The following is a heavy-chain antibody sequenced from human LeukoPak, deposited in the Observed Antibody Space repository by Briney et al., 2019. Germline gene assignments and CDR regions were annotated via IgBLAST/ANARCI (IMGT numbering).Heavy chain of an antibody. CDR2: ISSTTSYT. CDR1: GFTFRDYY. D-gene: IGHD5-24*01. V-gene: IGHV3-11*05. Sequence: GGSLRLSCAVSGFTFRDYYMSWIRQAPGKGLEWISYISSTTSYTNYADSVKGRFTISSDSSKNSLYLQMNSLRTEDTALYYCAKDWEEMATMGPWSWAFDVWGQGTMVTVSS. J-gene: IGHJ3*01. CDR3: AKDWEEMATMGPWSWAFDV.